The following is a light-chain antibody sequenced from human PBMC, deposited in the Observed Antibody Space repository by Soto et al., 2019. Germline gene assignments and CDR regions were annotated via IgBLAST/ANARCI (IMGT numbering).Light chain of an antibody. CDR1: QGISTY. CDR2: DAS. V-gene: IGKV1-39*01. J-gene: IGKJ5*01. Sequence: DIQITQSPSSLSASVGDRVTITCRASQGISTYLNWYQQKPGKAPKLLIYDASSLESGVPSRFSGSGSGTEFTLTISSLQPDDFAPYYCQQRNSWHPITFGQGTRLEIK. CDR3: QQRNSWHPIT.